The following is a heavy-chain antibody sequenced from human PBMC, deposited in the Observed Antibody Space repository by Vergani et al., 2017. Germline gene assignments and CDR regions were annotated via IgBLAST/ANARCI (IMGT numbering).Heavy chain of an antibody. J-gene: IGHJ5*02. CDR1: GFTFSSYS. CDR3: ARGNYYGSGTYVDP. V-gene: IGHV3-48*01. D-gene: IGHD3-10*01. CDR2: ISSSSSTI. Sequence: EVQLVESGGGLVQPGGSLRLSCVASGFTFSSYSMNWVRQAPGKGLEWVSYISSSSSTIYYADSVKGRFTVSRDTSKNTLHLQINNLRVEDTAVYYCARGNYYGSGTYVDPWGQGTLVTVSS.